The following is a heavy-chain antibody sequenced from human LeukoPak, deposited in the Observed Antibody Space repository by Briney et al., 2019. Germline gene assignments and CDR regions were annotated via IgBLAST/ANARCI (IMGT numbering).Heavy chain of an antibody. CDR2: IYPGDSDT. CDR3: ARPRYDSSGYYYNLDY. V-gene: IGHV5-51*01. D-gene: IGHD3-22*01. CDR1: GYSFTSYW. Sequence: GESLKISCKGSGYSFTSYWIGWVRQMPGKGLEWMGIIYPGDSDTRYSPSFQGQVTISADKSISTAYLQWSSLKASDTAMYYCARPRYDSSGYYYNLDYWGQGPLVTVSS. J-gene: IGHJ4*02.